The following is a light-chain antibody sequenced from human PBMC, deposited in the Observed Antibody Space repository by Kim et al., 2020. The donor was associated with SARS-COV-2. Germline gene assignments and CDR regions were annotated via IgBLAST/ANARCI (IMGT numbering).Light chain of an antibody. J-gene: IGLJ2*01. CDR1: TADFGYYKR. CDR2: EII. Sequence: GQSVTISCTGATADFGYYKRVSWYQQPPGSAPKLLIYEIINRPSGVPDRFSGSKSGNTASLTISGLQAEDEADYYCSSYTTSDTLVFGGGTQLTVL. CDR3: SSYTTSDTLV. V-gene: IGLV2-18*02.